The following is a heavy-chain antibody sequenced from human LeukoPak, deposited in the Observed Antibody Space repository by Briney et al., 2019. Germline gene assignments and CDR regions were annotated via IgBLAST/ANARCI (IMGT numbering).Heavy chain of an antibody. J-gene: IGHJ4*02. CDR3: ARAMSTFGGVRNYFDS. D-gene: IGHD3-16*01. CDR2: ISGSGGST. Sequence: GGSLRLSCAASGFTFSSYGMSWVRQAPGKGLEWVSAISGSGGSTFYADSVKGRFRISRDNAKSSLDLEMNSLRAEDTAVYYCARAMSTFGGVRNYFDSWGQGTLVTVSS. CDR1: GFTFSSYG. V-gene: IGHV3-23*01.